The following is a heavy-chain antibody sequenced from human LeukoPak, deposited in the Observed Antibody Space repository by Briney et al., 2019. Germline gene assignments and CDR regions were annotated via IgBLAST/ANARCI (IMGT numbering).Heavy chain of an antibody. CDR2: IIPIFGTA. Sequence: SVKVSCKASGGTFSSYAISWVRQAPGQGLEWMGGIIPIFGTANYAQKFQGRVTITADESTSTAYMELSSLRSEDTAVYYCARGFTLTTGVSDYWGQGTLVTVSS. J-gene: IGHJ4*02. CDR1: GGTFSSYA. V-gene: IGHV1-69*13. CDR3: ARGFTLTTGVSDY. D-gene: IGHD4-17*01.